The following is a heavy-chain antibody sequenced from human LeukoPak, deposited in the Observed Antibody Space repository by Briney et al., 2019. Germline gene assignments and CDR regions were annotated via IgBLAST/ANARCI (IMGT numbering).Heavy chain of an antibody. V-gene: IGHV3-7*01. CDR2: IKQDGSER. J-gene: IGHJ4*02. Sequence: GGSLRLSCAASGFSMSGYWMSWVRQAPGKGVEWVANIKQDGSERHYADSVKGRFTISRDNAQNSLYLQMNSLRAEETAVYYCARVFGAYDSIDCWGQGTLVTVS. CDR3: ARVFGAYDSIDC. CDR1: GFSMSGYW. D-gene: IGHD5-12*01.